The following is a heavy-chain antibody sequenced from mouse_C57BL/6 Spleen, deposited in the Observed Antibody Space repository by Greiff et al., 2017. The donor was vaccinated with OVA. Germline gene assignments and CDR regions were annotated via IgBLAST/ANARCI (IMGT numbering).Heavy chain of an antibody. V-gene: IGHV1-15*01. CDR3: TRLDGSSYVFAY. CDR1: GYTFTDYE. J-gene: IGHJ3*01. CDR2: IDPETGGT. D-gene: IGHD1-1*01. Sequence: QVQLQQSGAELVRPGASVTLSCKASGYTFTDYEMHWVKQTPVHGLEWIGAIDPETGGTAYNQKFKGKAILTADKSSSTAYMELRSLTSEDSAVYYCTRLDGSSYVFAYWGQGTLVTVSA.